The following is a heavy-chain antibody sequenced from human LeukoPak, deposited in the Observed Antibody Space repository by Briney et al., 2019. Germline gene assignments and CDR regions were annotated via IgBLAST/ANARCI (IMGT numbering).Heavy chain of an antibody. D-gene: IGHD4-23*01. CDR2: INTDGST. J-gene: IGHJ4*02. CDR1: GFAFGHYR. Sequence: GGSLRLSCAASGFAFGHYRMHWVRQAPGKGLVWVSTINTDGSTTYADSVKGRFTSSRDNSKNTLHLQMDSLRAEDTAVYYCATGSRRGYGGNSDPGFDYWGQGTLVTVSS. CDR3: ATGSRRGYGGNSDPGFDY. V-gene: IGHV3-74*01.